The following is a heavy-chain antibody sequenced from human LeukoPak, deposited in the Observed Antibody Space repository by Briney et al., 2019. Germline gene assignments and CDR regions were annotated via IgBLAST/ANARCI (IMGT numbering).Heavy chain of an antibody. CDR1: GFTFSDHY. V-gene: IGHV3-72*01. J-gene: IGHJ6*03. D-gene: IGHD3-9*01. CDR2: TRNKANSYTT. CDR3: AREPTYHVLRYFDWLSRHYYYYYMDV. Sequence: TGGSLRLSCAASGFTFSDHYMDWVRQAPGKGLEWVGRTRNKANSYTTEYAASVKGRFTISRDDSKNSLYLQMNSLKTEDTAVYYCAREPTYHVLRYFDWLSRHYYYYYMDVWGKGTTVTVSS.